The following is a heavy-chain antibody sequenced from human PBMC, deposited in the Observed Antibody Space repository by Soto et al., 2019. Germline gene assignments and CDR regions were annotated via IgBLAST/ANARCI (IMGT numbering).Heavy chain of an antibody. Sequence: GGSLRLSCAASGFTFSSYGMHWVRQAPGKGLEWVAVISYDGSNKYYADSVKGRFTISRANSKNTLYLQMNSLRAEDTAVYYCAKDNRVVAATPLFSHFDYWGQGTLVTVSS. CDR2: ISYDGSNK. J-gene: IGHJ4*02. V-gene: IGHV3-30*18. D-gene: IGHD2-15*01. CDR3: AKDNRVVAATPLFSHFDY. CDR1: GFTFSSYG.